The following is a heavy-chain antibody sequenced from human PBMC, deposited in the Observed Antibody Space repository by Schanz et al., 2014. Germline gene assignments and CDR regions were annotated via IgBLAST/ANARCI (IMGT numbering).Heavy chain of an antibody. CDR3: ARDPNSVNEIDY. V-gene: IGHV3-33*01. CDR1: GFTFSSYG. J-gene: IGHJ4*02. Sequence: QVQLVESGGGVVQPGRSLRLSCAASGFTFSSYGMHWVRQAPGKGLEWVAVIWYDGNNKFYADSVKGRFIISRDNSKNTLYLQMNSLIAEDTAVYYCARDPNSVNEIDYWGQGTLVTVSS. D-gene: IGHD5-12*01. CDR2: IWYDGNNK.